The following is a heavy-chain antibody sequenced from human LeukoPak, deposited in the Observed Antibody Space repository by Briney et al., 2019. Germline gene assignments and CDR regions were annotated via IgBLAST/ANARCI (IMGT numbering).Heavy chain of an antibody. CDR3: ARGMSNSPYYFYYYMDV. D-gene: IGHD1-1*01. V-gene: IGHV7-4-1*02. CDR2: INTNTEKP. CDR1: GYTFTSYT. J-gene: IGHJ6*03. Sequence: ASVKVSCKASGYTFTSYTMNWVRQAPGQGLEWMGCINTNTEKPTYAQGFTGRFVFSLDTSVSTAYLQISSLKAEDTAVYCCARGMSNSPYYFYYYMDVWGKGTTVTVSS.